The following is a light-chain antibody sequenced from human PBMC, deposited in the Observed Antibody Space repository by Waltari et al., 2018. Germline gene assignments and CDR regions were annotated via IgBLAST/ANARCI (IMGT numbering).Light chain of an antibody. CDR2: AAS. V-gene: IGKV1-12*01. CDR1: QGISNH. J-gene: IGKJ1*01. CDR3: QQGNNFPPT. Sequence: DIQMTQSPSSVSTSVGDRVTITCRASQGISNHLAWYQQKPGKAPKFLIYAASTLQSGVPSRFSGSGSGTEFTLTISDLQPEDFATYFCQQGNNFPPTFGQGTEVEI.